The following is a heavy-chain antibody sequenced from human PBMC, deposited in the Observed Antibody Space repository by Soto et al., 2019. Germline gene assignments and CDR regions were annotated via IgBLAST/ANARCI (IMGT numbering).Heavy chain of an antibody. V-gene: IGHV3-23*01. CDR1: GFTFNSYA. CDR2: INASGGTT. D-gene: IGHD4-17*01. J-gene: IGHJ6*03. Sequence: EVQLLESGGGLVQPGGSLRLSCAASGFTFNSYAMSWVRQAPGEGLEWVSAINASGGTTYYADSVKGRFTISRDNSKNTLYLQMNSLRAEDTAVYYCSKGGDYINYYYYYLDVWGRGTTVTVSS. CDR3: SKGGDYINYYYYYLDV.